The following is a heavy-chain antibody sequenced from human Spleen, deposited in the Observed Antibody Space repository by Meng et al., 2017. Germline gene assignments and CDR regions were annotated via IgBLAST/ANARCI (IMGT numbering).Heavy chain of an antibody. V-gene: IGHV3-11*01. CDR2: ISSSGSVI. Sequence: GGPLRLSCAASVFTFSDYYMSWIRQAPGKGLEWVSYISSSGSVISYADSVKGRFTISRDNAKKSMYLQMNSLRVEDTAVYYCARDLSSLAAAGSVIYDDYYGMDVWGQGTTVTVSS. CDR3: ARDLSSLAAAGSVIYDDYYGMDV. CDR1: VFTFSDYY. J-gene: IGHJ6*02. D-gene: IGHD6-13*01.